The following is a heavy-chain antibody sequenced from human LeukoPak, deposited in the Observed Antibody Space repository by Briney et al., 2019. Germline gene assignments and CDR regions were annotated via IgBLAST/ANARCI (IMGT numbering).Heavy chain of an antibody. CDR1: GGSFSGYY. Sequence: SETLSLTCAVYGGSFSGYYWSWIRQPPGKGLEWIGEINHSGSTNYNPSLKSRVTISLDTSKNQFSLKLTSVTAADTAVYHCARGRSGSYYFDWFDPWGQGTLVTVSS. CDR3: ARGRSGSYYFDWFDP. V-gene: IGHV4-34*01. D-gene: IGHD1-26*01. J-gene: IGHJ5*02. CDR2: INHSGST.